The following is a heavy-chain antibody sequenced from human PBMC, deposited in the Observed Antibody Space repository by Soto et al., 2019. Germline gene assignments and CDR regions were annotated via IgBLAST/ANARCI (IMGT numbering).Heavy chain of an antibody. D-gene: IGHD2-21*01. CDR1: GGTFSSYT. Sequence: QVQLVQSGAEVKKPGSSVKVSCKASGGTFSSYTISWVRQAPGQGLEWMGRIIPILGIANYAQKFQGRFTLTADKSTSTAYMELSSLRSEDTAVYYCAKETEVVIATRSNWFDPWGQGTLVTVSS. CDR3: AKETEVVIATRSNWFDP. V-gene: IGHV1-69*02. CDR2: IIPILGIA. J-gene: IGHJ5*02.